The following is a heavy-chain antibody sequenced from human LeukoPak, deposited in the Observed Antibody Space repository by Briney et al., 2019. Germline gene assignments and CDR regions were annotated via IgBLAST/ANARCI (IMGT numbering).Heavy chain of an antibody. CDR1: GGSISSSSYY. CDR2: IHYSGST. CDR3: ARVRRSSGSCPYYYYYYYMDV. D-gene: IGHD2-15*01. Sequence: SETLSLTCTVSGGSISSSSYYWAWIRQPPWKGLEWIGSIHYSGSTYYNPSLQSRVTISIDTSKNQFSLKLRFVTAADTAVYYCARVRRSSGSCPYYYYYYYMDVWGKGTTVTVSS. V-gene: IGHV4-39*07. J-gene: IGHJ6*03.